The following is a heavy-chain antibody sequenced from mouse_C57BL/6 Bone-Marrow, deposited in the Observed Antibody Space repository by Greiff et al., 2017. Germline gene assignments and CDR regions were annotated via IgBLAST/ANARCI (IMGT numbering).Heavy chain of an antibody. D-gene: IGHD2-1*01. V-gene: IGHV1-69*01. CDR2: IDPSDSYT. CDR3: ARRYYGNPFAY. Sequence: QVQLQQPGAELVMPGASVKLSCKASGYTFTSYWMHWVKQRPGQGLEWIGEIDPSDSYTNYNQKFKGKSTLTVDKSSSTAYMQLSSLTYEESAVFYCARRYYGNPFAYWGQGTLVTVSA. CDR1: GYTFTSYW. J-gene: IGHJ3*01.